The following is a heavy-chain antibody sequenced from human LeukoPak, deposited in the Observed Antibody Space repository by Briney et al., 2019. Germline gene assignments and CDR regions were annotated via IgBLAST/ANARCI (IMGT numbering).Heavy chain of an antibody. CDR1: NYPITSDYY. CDR3: GRAGLGAAYNRFYYYMDV. V-gene: IGHV4-38-2*01. CDR2: IFHSGIA. Sequence: SETLSLTCEVSNYPITSDYYWVWLRQPPGQGLEGIGQIFHSGIAHYNPSLRSRVTMSVDTSRSQFSVNLNSVTAADTAVYYCGRAGLGAAYNRFYYYMDVWGKGTTVTVSS. J-gene: IGHJ6*03. D-gene: IGHD3-16*01.